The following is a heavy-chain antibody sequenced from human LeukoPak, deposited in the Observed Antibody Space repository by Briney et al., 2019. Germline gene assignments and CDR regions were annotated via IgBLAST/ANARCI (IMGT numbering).Heavy chain of an antibody. CDR3: ARADSSGWYPSYYYYMDV. Sequence: GGSLRLSCAASGFTFSSYSMNWVRQAPGKGLEWVSSISSSSSYIYYADSVKGRFTISRDNAKNSLYLQMNSLRAEDTAVYCCARADSSGWYPSYYYYMDVWGKGTTVTVSS. CDR2: ISSSSSYI. D-gene: IGHD6-19*01. CDR1: GFTFSSYS. J-gene: IGHJ6*03. V-gene: IGHV3-21*01.